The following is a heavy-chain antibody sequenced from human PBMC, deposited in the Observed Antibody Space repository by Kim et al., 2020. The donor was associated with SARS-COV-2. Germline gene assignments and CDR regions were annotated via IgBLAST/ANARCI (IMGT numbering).Heavy chain of an antibody. Sequence: ASVKVSCKSSGYTFTAYFMHWVRQAPGQGLEWMAWINPKNGATNYAQKFQGRVSVTRDPSTSTTYMDLNSLTSDDTAGYYCARECGEGSGWYRAWGQGTLVTVSS. V-gene: IGHV1-2*02. CDR3: ARECGEGSGWYRA. CDR2: INPKNGAT. J-gene: IGHJ5*02. D-gene: IGHD6-19*01. CDR1: GYTFTAYF.